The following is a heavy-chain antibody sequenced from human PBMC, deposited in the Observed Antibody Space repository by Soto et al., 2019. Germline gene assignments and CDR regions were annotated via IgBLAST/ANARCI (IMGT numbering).Heavy chain of an antibody. CDR1: GFSLGTTGVG. Sequence: SGPTLVNPTQTLTLTCTFSGFSLGTTGVGVSWIRQRPGKALEWLALIYWHDDKRYSPSLKSRLTITKDTSKNQVVLTMTNMDPVDTATYYCAHRGGAAVGLYYLEYWGEGALVTVSS. V-gene: IGHV2-5*01. D-gene: IGHD6-13*01. CDR3: AHRGGAAVGLYYLEY. CDR2: IYWHDDK. J-gene: IGHJ4*02.